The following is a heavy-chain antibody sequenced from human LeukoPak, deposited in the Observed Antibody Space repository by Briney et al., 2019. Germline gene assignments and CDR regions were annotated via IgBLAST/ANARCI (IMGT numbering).Heavy chain of an antibody. D-gene: IGHD3-10*01. V-gene: IGHV4-39*07. Sequence: SETLSLTCTVSGGSISSSSYYWGWIRQPPGKGLEWIGSIYYSGSTYYNPSLKSRVTISVDTSKNQFSLKLSSVTAADTAVYYCARDEVYYGSGSYYSWGQGTLVTVSS. J-gene: IGHJ4*02. CDR3: ARDEVYYGSGSYYS. CDR1: GGSISSSSYY. CDR2: IYYSGST.